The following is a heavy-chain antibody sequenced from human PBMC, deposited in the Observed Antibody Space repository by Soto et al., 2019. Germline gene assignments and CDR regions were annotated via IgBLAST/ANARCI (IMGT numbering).Heavy chain of an antibody. D-gene: IGHD1-26*01. V-gene: IGHV1-69*12. CDR2: VIPVFATT. CDR3: ARGRIAGDATDFYDHGRVV. Sequence: QVQLVQSGAEVKKPGSSVKVSCKASGGTFSTYVISWVRQAPGQGLEWMGGVIPVFATTNYAQKFQGRVTITADESTRTGFIELNSLRAEDTAVYCCARGRIAGDATDFYDHGRVVWCEGTSVTVS. CDR1: GGTFSTYV. J-gene: IGHJ6*02.